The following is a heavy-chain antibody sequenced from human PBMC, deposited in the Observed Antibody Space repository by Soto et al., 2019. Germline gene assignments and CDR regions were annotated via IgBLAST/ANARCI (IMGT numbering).Heavy chain of an antibody. Sequence: QVQLVESGGGVVQPGRSLRLSCAASGFTFNTYGMHWVRQAPGKGLEWVAVISYDGSNKYYADSVKGRFTISRDNSKNTLNLQMNSLRAEDTAVDYCAKDDYGMDVWGQGTTVTVSS. CDR3: AKDDYGMDV. J-gene: IGHJ6*02. CDR1: GFTFNTYG. CDR2: ISYDGSNK. V-gene: IGHV3-30*18.